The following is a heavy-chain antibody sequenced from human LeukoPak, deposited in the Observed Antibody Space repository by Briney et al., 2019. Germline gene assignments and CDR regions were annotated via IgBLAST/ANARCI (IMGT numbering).Heavy chain of an antibody. Sequence: SQTLSLTCTVSGGSISSGSYYWSWIRQPAGKGLEWIGRIYTSGSTNYNPSLKSRVTISVDTSKNQFSLKLSSVTAADMAVYYCAGTLSYDPSDLWGRGTLVTVSS. V-gene: IGHV4-61*02. J-gene: IGHJ2*01. CDR3: AGTLSYDPSDL. CDR1: GGSISSGSYY. D-gene: IGHD3-3*01. CDR2: IYTSGST.